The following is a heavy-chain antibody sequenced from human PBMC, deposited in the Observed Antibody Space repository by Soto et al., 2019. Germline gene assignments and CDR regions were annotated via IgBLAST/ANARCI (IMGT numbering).Heavy chain of an antibody. CDR1: GYTFTSYG. D-gene: IGHD3-3*01. CDR2: ISAYNGNT. CDR3: ARDLDFWSGYYTYYYYYYGMDV. J-gene: IGHJ6*02. V-gene: IGHV1-18*04. Sequence: ASVKVSCKASGYTFTSYGISWVRQAPGQGLEWMGWISAYNGNTNYAQKPQGRVTMTTDASTSTAYMELRSLRSDDTAVYYCARDLDFWSGYYTYYYYYYGMDVWGQGTTVTVSS.